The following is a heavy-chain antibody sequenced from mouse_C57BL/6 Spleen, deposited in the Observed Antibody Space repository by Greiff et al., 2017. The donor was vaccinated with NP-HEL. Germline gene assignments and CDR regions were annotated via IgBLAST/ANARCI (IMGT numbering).Heavy chain of an antibody. Sequence: VQLKESGPGLVQPSQSLSITCTVSGFSLTSYGVHWVRQSPGKGLEWLGVIWSGGGTDYNAAFISSLSISKDNSKSQVFFKMNSLQADDTAIYYCARSYGSSYDWYFDVWGTGTTVTVSS. J-gene: IGHJ1*03. V-gene: IGHV2-2*01. D-gene: IGHD1-1*01. CDR1: GFSLTSYG. CDR3: ARSYGSSYDWYFDV. CDR2: IWSGGGT.